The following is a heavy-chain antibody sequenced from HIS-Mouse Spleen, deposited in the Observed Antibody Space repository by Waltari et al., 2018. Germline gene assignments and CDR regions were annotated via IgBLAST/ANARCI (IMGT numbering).Heavy chain of an antibody. CDR1: GGSLSSSSYY. CDR3: AREIPYSSSWYDWYFDL. D-gene: IGHD6-13*01. CDR2: IYYSGST. Sequence: QLQLQESGPGLVKPSETLSLTCPVAGGSLSSSSYYWGWHRQPPGKGLEWIGSIYYSGSTYYNPSLKSRVTISVDTSKNQFSLKLSSVTAADTAVYYCAREIPYSSSWYDWYFDLWGRGTLVTVSS. V-gene: IGHV4-39*07. J-gene: IGHJ2*01.